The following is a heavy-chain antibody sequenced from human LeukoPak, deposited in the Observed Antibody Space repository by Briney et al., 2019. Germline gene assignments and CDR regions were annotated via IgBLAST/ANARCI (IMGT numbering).Heavy chain of an antibody. D-gene: IGHD6-13*01. CDR2: IYYSGST. V-gene: IGHV4-59*01. CDR3: ASRSIAAAGVSWFDP. CDR1: GGSISSYY. J-gene: IGHJ5*02. Sequence: SSETLSLTWTVSGGSISSYYWSWIRQPPGRRLEWIGYIYYSGSTNYNPSLKSRVTISVDTSKNQFSLKLSSVTAADTAVYYCASRSIAAAGVSWFDPWGQGNLVTVSS.